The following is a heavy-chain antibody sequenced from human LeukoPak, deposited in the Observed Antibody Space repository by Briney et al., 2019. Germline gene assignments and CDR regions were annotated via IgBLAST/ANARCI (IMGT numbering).Heavy chain of an antibody. CDR1: GFTFSSFD. V-gene: IGHV3-13*01. Sequence: SGGSLRLSCAASGFTFSSFDMHWVRQPTGQGLEWVSIIGTASDTYYPGSVEGRFTLSRDNAKNSLYLQMNSLTAGDTAVYYCARGPPRGKYYYMDVWGKGTTVTVSS. J-gene: IGHJ6*03. CDR3: ARGPPRGKYYYMDV. D-gene: IGHD1-1*01. CDR2: IGTASDT.